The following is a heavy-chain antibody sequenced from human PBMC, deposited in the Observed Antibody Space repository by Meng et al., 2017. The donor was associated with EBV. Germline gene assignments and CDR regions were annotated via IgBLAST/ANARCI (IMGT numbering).Heavy chain of an antibody. V-gene: IGHV2-5*02. CDR3: AHIIAARPFDY. CDR1: GFSLSTRGVG. J-gene: IGHJ4*02. Sequence: HITLKESCPTLVKPPQTLTRTCTFSGFSLSTRGVGVGWIHQPPGKALEWLALIYWDDDKRYSPSLKSRLTITKDTSKNQVVLTMTNMDPVDAATYYCAHIIAARPFDYWGQGTLVTVSS. D-gene: IGHD6-6*01. CDR2: IYWDDDK.